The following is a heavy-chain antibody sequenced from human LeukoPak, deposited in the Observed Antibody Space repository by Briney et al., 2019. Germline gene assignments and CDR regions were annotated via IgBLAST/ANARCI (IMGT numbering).Heavy chain of an antibody. D-gene: IGHD2-21*01. J-gene: IGHJ4*02. Sequence: GGSLRLSCAASGFTFSSYSMYWVRQAPGKGLEWVSSINSRGSGEYYADSVKGRFTISRDNAKNSLYLQMNSLRVEDTAVYYCAREGSIVPHQDLDYWGQGTLVTASS. CDR3: AREGSIVPHQDLDY. V-gene: IGHV3-21*01. CDR2: INSRGSGE. CDR1: GFTFSSYS.